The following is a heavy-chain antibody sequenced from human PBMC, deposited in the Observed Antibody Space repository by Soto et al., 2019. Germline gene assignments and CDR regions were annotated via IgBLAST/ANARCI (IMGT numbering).Heavy chain of an antibody. CDR2: IYSGGST. Sequence: GSLRPSCAAFGFHLSNNLIGWVRQAPGEGLEWVSVIYSGGSTYYADSVKGRFTISRDNSKNTLYLQMNSLRAEDTAVYYCATGRRQQLAYYYYYYMDVWGKGTTVTVSS. V-gene: IGHV3-66*01. CDR1: GFHLSNNL. J-gene: IGHJ6*03. D-gene: IGHD6-13*01. CDR3: ATGRRQQLAYYYYYYMDV.